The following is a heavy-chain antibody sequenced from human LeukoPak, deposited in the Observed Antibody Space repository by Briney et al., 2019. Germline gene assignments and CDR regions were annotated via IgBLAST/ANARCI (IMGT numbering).Heavy chain of an antibody. CDR1: GFTFSSYA. V-gene: IGHV3-23*01. J-gene: IGHJ4*02. Sequence: PGGSLRLSCAASGFTFSSYAMSWVRQAPGKGLEWVSAISGSGGSTYYADSVKGRFTTSRDNSKNTLYLQMNSLRAEDTAVYYCAKCSSGYPYYFDYWGQGTLVTVSS. D-gene: IGHD3-22*01. CDR2: ISGSGGST. CDR3: AKCSSGYPYYFDY.